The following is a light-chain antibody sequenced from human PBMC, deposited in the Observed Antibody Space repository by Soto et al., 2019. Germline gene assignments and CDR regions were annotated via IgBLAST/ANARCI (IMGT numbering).Light chain of an antibody. CDR2: DSS. Sequence: EVVMTPSPATLSVSPGERATLSCRASQSVSSNLAWYQQKPGQAPRLLIYDSSTRTTGIPARFSGSGSGTEFTLTIDSLQSEDFAVYYWQQYGSPRFGGGTKVDIK. V-gene: IGKV3-15*01. CDR1: QSVSSN. CDR3: QQYGSPR. J-gene: IGKJ4*01.